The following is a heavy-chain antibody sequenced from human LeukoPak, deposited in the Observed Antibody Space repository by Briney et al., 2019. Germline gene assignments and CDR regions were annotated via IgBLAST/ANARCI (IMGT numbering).Heavy chain of an antibody. V-gene: IGHV3-7*01. J-gene: IGHJ4*02. CDR3: ATLIRFLEWLSFDY. D-gene: IGHD3-3*01. CDR2: IKQDGSEK. Sequence: PGGSLRLSCAASGFTFSSYWMSWVRQAPGKGLEWEANIKQDGSEKYYVDSVKGRFTISRDNAKNSLYLQMNSLRAEDTAVYYCATLIRFLEWLSFDYWGQGTRVTVSS. CDR1: GFTFSSYW.